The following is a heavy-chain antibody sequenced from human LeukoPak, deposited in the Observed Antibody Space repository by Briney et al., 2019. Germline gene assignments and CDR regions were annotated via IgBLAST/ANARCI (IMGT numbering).Heavy chain of an antibody. CDR2: ISGSGDIT. V-gene: IGHV3-23*01. D-gene: IGHD2-15*01. CDR3: AKDAYCSGGTCWDYFDY. CDR1: GFTFSSYV. Sequence: GGSLRLSCVASGFTFSSYVMSWVRQAPGKGLEWVSVISGSGDITYYADSVKGRFTISRDNSNNALYLQMNSLRAEDTAVYYCAKDAYCSGGTCWDYFDYWGQGTLVTVSS. J-gene: IGHJ4*02.